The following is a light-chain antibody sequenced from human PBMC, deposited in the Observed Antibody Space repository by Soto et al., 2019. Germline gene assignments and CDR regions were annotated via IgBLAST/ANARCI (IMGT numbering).Light chain of an antibody. CDR1: SSDVGGYNY. V-gene: IGLV2-11*01. J-gene: IGLJ1*01. CDR3: CSYAGNYYV. Sequence: QSALTQPRSVSGSPGQSVTISCTGTSSDVGGYNYVSWYQQHPGKAPKLMISDVSKRPSGVPDRFSGSKSGNTASLTISALQAEDEADYYCCSYAGNYYVFGTGTKLTVL. CDR2: DVS.